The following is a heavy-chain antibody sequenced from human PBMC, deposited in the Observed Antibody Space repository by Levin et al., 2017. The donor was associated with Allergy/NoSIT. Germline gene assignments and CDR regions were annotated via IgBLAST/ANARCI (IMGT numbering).Heavy chain of an antibody. Sequence: PGGSLRLSCAASGFTFSSYWMNWVRQAPGKGLEWVANIKQDGSEKYYVDSVKGRFTISRDNAKNSLYLQMNSLRAEDTAVYYCARVSQLASPGSDYWGQGTLVTVSS. J-gene: IGHJ4*02. CDR3: ARVSQLASPGSDY. CDR2: IKQDGSEK. V-gene: IGHV3-7*01. D-gene: IGHD6-6*01. CDR1: GFTFSSYW.